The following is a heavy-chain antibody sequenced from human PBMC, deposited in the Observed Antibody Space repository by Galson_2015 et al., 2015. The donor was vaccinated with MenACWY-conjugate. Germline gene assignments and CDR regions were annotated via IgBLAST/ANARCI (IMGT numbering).Heavy chain of an antibody. J-gene: IGHJ4*02. V-gene: IGHV3-64D*06. CDR2: INNNGGTT. D-gene: IGHD2-2*01. CDR3: VKIRKPAAMASQFEH. CDR1: GFTFSTYA. Sequence: SLRLSCAASGFTFSTYAMYWVRQAPGKGPEYVSSINNNGGTTYYAESVKGRFTISRDNSKNTLYLQMSSLRAEDSAVYYCVKIRKPAAMASQFEHWGQGTLVTVSS.